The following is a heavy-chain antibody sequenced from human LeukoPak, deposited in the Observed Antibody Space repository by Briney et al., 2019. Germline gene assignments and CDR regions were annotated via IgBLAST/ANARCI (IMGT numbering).Heavy chain of an antibody. J-gene: IGHJ4*02. CDR1: GFTFSSYA. V-gene: IGHV3-23*01. D-gene: IGHD3-22*01. CDR3: AKALYYDSSGTFDY. Sequence: GGSLRLSCAASGFTFSSYAMSWVRQAPGKGLEWVSAISGSGGSTYYADSVKGRFTISRDNSKNTLYLQMNSLRAEDTALYYCAKALYYDSSGTFDYWGQGTLVTVSS. CDR2: ISGSGGST.